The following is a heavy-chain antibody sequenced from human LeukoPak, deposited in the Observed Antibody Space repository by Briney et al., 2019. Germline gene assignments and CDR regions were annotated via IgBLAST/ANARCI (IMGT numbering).Heavy chain of an antibody. Sequence: SETLSLTCTVSGGSISSYYWSWIRQPPGKGLEWIGYIYYSGSTNYNPSLKSRVTISVDTSKNQFSLKVNSVTAADTAVYYCAKRDLWLRGFDYWGQGTLVTVSS. V-gene: IGHV4-59*08. CDR2: IYYSGST. CDR3: AKRDLWLRGFDY. J-gene: IGHJ4*02. D-gene: IGHD5-18*01. CDR1: GGSISSYY.